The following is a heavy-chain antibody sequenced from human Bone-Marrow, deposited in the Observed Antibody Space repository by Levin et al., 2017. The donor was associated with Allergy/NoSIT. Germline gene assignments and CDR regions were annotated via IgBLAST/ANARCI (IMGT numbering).Heavy chain of an antibody. Sequence: ETLSLTCAASGFTFSAYAMTWVRQAPGKGLEWVSSISGSGQITYYTDSVKGRFTISRDNSKNTLYVEMNSLRAEDTAIYYCAKASVTVAAFGHFDYWGQGALVTVSS. J-gene: IGHJ4*02. CDR3: AKASVTVAAFGHFDY. CDR2: ISGSGQIT. V-gene: IGHV3-23*01. CDR1: GFTFSAYA. D-gene: IGHD2-15*01.